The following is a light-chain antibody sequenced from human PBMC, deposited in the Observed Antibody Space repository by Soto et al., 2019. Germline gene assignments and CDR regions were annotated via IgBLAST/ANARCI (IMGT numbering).Light chain of an antibody. CDR3: QHYNSYSEA. J-gene: IGKJ1*01. CDR2: KAS. Sequence: DIQMTQSPSTLSGSVGDRVTITCRASQTISSWLAWYQQKPGKAPKLLIYKASTLKSGVPSRFSGSGSGTEFTLTLSSLQPDYFATYYCQHYNSYSEAFGQGTQVELK. V-gene: IGKV1-5*03. CDR1: QTISSW.